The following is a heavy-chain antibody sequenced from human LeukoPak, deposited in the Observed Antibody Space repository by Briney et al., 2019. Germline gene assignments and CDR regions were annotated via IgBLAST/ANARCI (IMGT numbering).Heavy chain of an antibody. D-gene: IGHD2-8*02. Sequence: PGGSLRLTCAASGFSFRNYGMHWARQATGKGLEWVSFIWSDGNNRFYADSVKGRFTISRDNSKNMLFLQMDTLRAEDTALYYCAKDPGASVSGFHMDVWGKVATVIVSS. CDR1: GFSFRNYG. V-gene: IGHV3-30*02. J-gene: IGHJ6*03. CDR2: IWSDGNNR. CDR3: AKDPGASVSGFHMDV.